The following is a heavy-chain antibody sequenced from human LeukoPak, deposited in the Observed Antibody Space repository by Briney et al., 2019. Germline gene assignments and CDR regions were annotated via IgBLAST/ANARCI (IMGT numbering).Heavy chain of an antibody. D-gene: IGHD6-13*01. CDR3: ARLRIAATGDGWFDP. CDR2: IYYSGST. J-gene: IGHJ5*02. V-gene: IGHV4-59*01. CDR1: GXSISSYY. Sequence: SETLSLTCTVSGXSISSYYWGRIRQPPGRGLEWIGYIYYSGSTNYNPSLKSRVTISVDTSKNQFSLQLNSVTAADTAVYYCARLRIAATGDGWFDPWGQGTLVIVSS.